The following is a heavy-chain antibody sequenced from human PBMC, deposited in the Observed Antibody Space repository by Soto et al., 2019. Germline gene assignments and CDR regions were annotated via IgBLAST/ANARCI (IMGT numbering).Heavy chain of an antibody. V-gene: IGHV1-3*01. CDR1: GYTFTSYA. CDR3: ARARSVSYGSYYYYYYGMDV. CDR2: INAGNGNT. Sequence: QVQLVQSGAEVKKPGASVKVSCKASGYTFTSYAMHWVRQAPGQRLEWMGWINAGNGNTKYSQKFQGRVTITRDTSASTAYMELSSLRSEDTAVYYCARARSVSYGSYYYYYYGMDVWGQGTTVTVSS. J-gene: IGHJ6*02. D-gene: IGHD5-18*01.